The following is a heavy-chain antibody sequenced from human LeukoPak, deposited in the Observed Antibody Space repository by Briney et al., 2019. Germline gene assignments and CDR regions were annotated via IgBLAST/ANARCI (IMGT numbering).Heavy chain of an antibody. V-gene: IGHV4-4*07. Sequence: SETLSLTCTVSGGSISSYYWSWIRQPAGKGLEWIGRIYTSGSTNYNPSLKSRVTMSVDTSKNQFSLKLSSVTAADTAVYYCARDEVGLAAAGNLFSWFDPWGQGTLVTVSS. CDR2: IYTSGST. J-gene: IGHJ5*02. D-gene: IGHD6-13*01. CDR1: GGSISSYY. CDR3: ARDEVGLAAAGNLFSWFDP.